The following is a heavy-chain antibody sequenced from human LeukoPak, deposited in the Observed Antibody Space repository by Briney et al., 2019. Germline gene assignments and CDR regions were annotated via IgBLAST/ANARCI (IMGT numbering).Heavy chain of an antibody. J-gene: IGHJ3*02. CDR1: GGSISSRSFY. V-gene: IGHV4-39*01. Sequence: SETLSLTCTVSGGSISSRSFYWGCIRQPPGKGLEWIGSISYSGSSYYNPSLKSRVTISVDTSKNQFSLKVSSVTAADTAVYYCARSRDSSGYSADAFDTWGQGTLVTVS. CDR3: ARSRDSSGYSADAFDT. CDR2: ISYSGSS. D-gene: IGHD3-22*01.